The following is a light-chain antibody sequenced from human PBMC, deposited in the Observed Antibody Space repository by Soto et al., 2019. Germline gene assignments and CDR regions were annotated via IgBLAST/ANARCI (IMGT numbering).Light chain of an antibody. J-gene: IGLJ1*01. CDR2: DVS. Sequence: QSVLAQPASVSGSPGQSITLSCTGTSSDIGGYNFVSWYQQHSDKAPKLLIFDVSNRPSGVSSRFSGSKSGNTASLFISGLQPDDEADYYCSSYTSNSTLDVFGTGTKVTVL. V-gene: IGLV2-14*01. CDR1: SSDIGGYNF. CDR3: SSYTSNSTLDV.